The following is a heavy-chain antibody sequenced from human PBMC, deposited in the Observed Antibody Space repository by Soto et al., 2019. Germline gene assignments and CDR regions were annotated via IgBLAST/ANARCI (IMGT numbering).Heavy chain of an antibody. V-gene: IGHV2-26*01. D-gene: IGHD2-15*01. CDR1: GFSLSDARMG. Sequence: QVTLEESGPVLVKPTETLTLTCTVSGFSLSDARMGVSWIRQPPGKALEWLAHIFSNDGESYSTSLKSRLTISKDTSKSEVVLILTNMDPVDTATYYCARMLSGGSWPDYSYFMDVWGKGSTVTVSS. J-gene: IGHJ6*03. CDR2: IFSNDGE. CDR3: ARMLSGGSWPDYSYFMDV.